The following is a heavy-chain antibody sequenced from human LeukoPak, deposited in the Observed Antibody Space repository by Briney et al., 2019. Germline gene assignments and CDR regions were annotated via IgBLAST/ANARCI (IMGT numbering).Heavy chain of an antibody. Sequence: SVKVSCRASGDTFSSYAISWVRQAPGQGLEWMGGIIPIFATANYAQKFQGRVTITADESTSAAYMELSSLRSEDTAVYYCASGIAAAGLFDYWGQGTLVTVSS. V-gene: IGHV1-69*13. D-gene: IGHD6-13*01. CDR2: IIPIFATA. J-gene: IGHJ4*02. CDR3: ASGIAAAGLFDY. CDR1: GDTFSSYA.